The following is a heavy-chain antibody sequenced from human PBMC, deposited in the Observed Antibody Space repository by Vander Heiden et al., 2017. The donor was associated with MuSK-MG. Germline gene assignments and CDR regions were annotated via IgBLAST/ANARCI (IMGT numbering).Heavy chain of an antibody. CDR2: ISWNSGSI. CDR3: AKDMGNFWSGNDAFDI. Sequence: EVQLVESGGGLVQPGRSLRLSCAASGFTFDDYAMHWVRQAPGKGLEWVSGISWNSGSIGYADSVKGRFTISRDNAKNSLYLQMNSLRAEDMALYYCAKDMGNFWSGNDAFDIWGQGTMVTVSS. V-gene: IGHV3-9*03. J-gene: IGHJ3*02. CDR1: GFTFDDYA. D-gene: IGHD3-3*01.